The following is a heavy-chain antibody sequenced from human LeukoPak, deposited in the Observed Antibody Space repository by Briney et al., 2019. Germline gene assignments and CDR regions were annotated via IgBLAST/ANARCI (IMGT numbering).Heavy chain of an antibody. CDR3: ARYNSAWKTDDY. D-gene: IGHD6-19*01. CDR2: IKQDVSDK. CDR1: GFTFNSYW. Sequence: PGGSLRLSCAASGFTFNSYWMTWVRQAPGKGLEWVADIKQDVSDKYYAGSVKGRFTISRDNAKNSLYLQMNSLRAEDTAVYFCARYNSAWKTDDYWGQGTLVTVSS. J-gene: IGHJ4*02. V-gene: IGHV3-7*03.